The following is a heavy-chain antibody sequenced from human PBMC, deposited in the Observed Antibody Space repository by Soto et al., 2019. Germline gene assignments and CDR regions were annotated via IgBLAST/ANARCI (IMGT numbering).Heavy chain of an antibody. CDR1: GGTFSSYA. D-gene: IGHD6-13*01. Sequence: QVQLVQSGAEVKKPGSSVKVSCKASGGTFSSYAISWVRQAPGQGLEWMGGIIPIFGTANYAQKFQGRVTITADESTSTAYMERSSLRSEDTAVYYCARVPQYSSSLLAWFDPWGQGTLVTVSS. CDR3: ARVPQYSSSLLAWFDP. CDR2: IIPIFGTA. J-gene: IGHJ5*02. V-gene: IGHV1-69*12.